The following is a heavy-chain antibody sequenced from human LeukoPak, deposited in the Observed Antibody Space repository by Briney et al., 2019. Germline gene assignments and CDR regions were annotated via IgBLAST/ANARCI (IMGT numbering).Heavy chain of an antibody. Sequence: ASVKVSCKASGYTFTSYGISWVRQAPGQGLEWMGWISAYNGNTNYAQKLQGRVTMTTDTSTSTAYMELRSLRSDDTAVYYCARETGYYDSSGYYTSGAFDIWGQGTMVTVSS. J-gene: IGHJ3*02. CDR1: GYTFTSYG. V-gene: IGHV1-18*01. CDR3: ARETGYYDSSGYYTSGAFDI. D-gene: IGHD3-22*01. CDR2: ISAYNGNT.